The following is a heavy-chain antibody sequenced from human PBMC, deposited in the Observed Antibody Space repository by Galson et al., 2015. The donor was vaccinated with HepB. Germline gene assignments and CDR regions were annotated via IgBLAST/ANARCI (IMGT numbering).Heavy chain of an antibody. D-gene: IGHD1-26*01. Sequence: QSGAEVKKPGESLTISCKGSGYSFTTYWIGRVRQLPGKGLEWMGLISPGDSNTRYSPAFQGQVTISADKSISTAYLQWNSLQAPDTAMYYCARHPPGGRGMDVWGQGTTVTVSS. J-gene: IGHJ6*02. CDR2: ISPGDSNT. V-gene: IGHV5-51*01. CDR3: ARHPPGGRGMDV. CDR1: GYSFTTYW.